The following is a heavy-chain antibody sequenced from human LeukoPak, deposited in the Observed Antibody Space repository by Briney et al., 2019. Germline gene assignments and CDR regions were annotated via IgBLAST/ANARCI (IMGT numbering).Heavy chain of an antibody. CDR2: ISSSSSYI. J-gene: IGHJ3*02. CDR3: ARDRDYYDSSGGMNAFDI. V-gene: IGHV3-21*01. CDR1: GFTFSSYE. D-gene: IGHD3-22*01. Sequence: GGSLRLSCAASGFTFSSYEMNWVRQAPGKGLEWVSSISSSSSYIYYADSVKGRFTISRDNAKNSLYLQMNSLRAEDTAVFYCARDRDYYDSSGGMNAFDIWGQGTMVTVSS.